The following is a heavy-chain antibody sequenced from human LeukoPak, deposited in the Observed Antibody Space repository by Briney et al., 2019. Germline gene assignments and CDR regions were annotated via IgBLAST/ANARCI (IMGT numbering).Heavy chain of an antibody. D-gene: IGHD3-22*01. Sequence: GESPKISCKGSGYSFTSYWIGWVRQMPGKGLEWMGITYPGDSDTRYSPSFQGQVTISADKSISTAYLQWSSLKASDTAMYYCARWWYYYDSSGYPRGDYWGQGTLVTVSS. V-gene: IGHV5-51*01. J-gene: IGHJ4*02. CDR3: ARWWYYYDSSGYPRGDY. CDR1: GYSFTSYW. CDR2: TYPGDSDT.